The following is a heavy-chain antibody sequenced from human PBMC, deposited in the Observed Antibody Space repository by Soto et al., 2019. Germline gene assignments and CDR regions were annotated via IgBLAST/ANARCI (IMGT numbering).Heavy chain of an antibody. Sequence: EVQLLESGGGLVQPGGSLRLSCAASGFTFSSYAMSWVRQAPGKGLEWVSAISGSGGSTYYADSVKGRFTISRDNPKNTMYLQMNSLRAEDTAVYYCAKDFSSWHHTYDYWGQGTLVTVSS. CDR2: ISGSGGST. D-gene: IGHD6-13*01. CDR1: GFTFSSYA. CDR3: AKDFSSWHHTYDY. J-gene: IGHJ4*02. V-gene: IGHV3-23*01.